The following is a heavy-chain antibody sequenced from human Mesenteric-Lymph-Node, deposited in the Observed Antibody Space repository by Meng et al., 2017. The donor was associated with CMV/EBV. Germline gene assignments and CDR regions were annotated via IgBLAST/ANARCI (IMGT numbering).Heavy chain of an antibody. CDR2: IRDDGSHE. V-gene: IGHV3-30*02. CDR3: ASSLYHIDSTGYYSFDY. D-gene: IGHD3-22*01. J-gene: IGHJ4*02. CDR1: GFTFSSFA. Sequence: GESLKISCAASGFTFSSFAIHWVRQAPGKGLAWVAFIRDDGSHEDYAESVKGRFTISRDNSKNTLYLHMNSLRTEDTAVYYCASSLYHIDSTGYYSFDYWGPGTLVTVSS.